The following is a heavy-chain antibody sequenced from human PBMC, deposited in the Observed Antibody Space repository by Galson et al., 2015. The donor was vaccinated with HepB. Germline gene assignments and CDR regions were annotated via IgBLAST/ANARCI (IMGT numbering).Heavy chain of an antibody. CDR2: ISSSSSYT. CDR1: GFTFSSYS. D-gene: IGHD3-3*01. CDR3: ARVPNFWSGYTYYYYMDV. V-gene: IGHV3-21*01. Sequence: SLRLSCAASGFTFSSYSMNWVRQAPGKGLEWVSSISSSSSYTYYADSVEGRFTISRDNAKNSLYLQMNSLRAEDTAVYYCARVPNFWSGYTYYYYMDVWGKGTTVTVSS. J-gene: IGHJ6*03.